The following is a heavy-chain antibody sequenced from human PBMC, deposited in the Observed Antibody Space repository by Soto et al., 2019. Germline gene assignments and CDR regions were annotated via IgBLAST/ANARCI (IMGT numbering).Heavy chain of an antibody. Sequence: EVQLVESGGGLVQPGGSLRLSCAASGLTFRTYWVIWVRQAPGKGLVWVSRVYNDGDSTLHAASVTGRFTISRDNAKKTVYREMSDLKVEDTDMYFGEVRHEYSTGGDYWGRGTLFTVSS. CDR3: EVRHEYSTGGDY. V-gene: IGHV3-74*03. D-gene: IGHD2-21*01. J-gene: IGHJ1*01. CDR1: GLTFRTYW. CDR2: VYNDGDST.